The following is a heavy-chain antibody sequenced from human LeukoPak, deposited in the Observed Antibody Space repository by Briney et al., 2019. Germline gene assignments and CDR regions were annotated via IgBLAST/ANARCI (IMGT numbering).Heavy chain of an antibody. V-gene: IGHV3-21*01. J-gene: IGHJ4*02. CDR3: AREYDYYDSSGYYYPFDY. CDR2: ISSSSSYI. CDR1: GFIFSTYS. D-gene: IGHD3-22*01. Sequence: PGGSLRLSCAASGFIFSTYSMNWVRQAPGKGLEWVSSISSSSSYIYYADSVKGRFTISRDNAKNSPYLQMNSLRAEDTAVYYCAREYDYYDSSGYYYPFDYWGQGTLVTVPS.